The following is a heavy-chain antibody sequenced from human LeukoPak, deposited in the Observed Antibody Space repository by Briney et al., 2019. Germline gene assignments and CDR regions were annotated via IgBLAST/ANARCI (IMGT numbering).Heavy chain of an antibody. V-gene: IGHV3-23*01. CDR2: VTNSGDTT. D-gene: IGHD3-10*01. J-gene: IGHJ5*02. CDR1: GFIFTNHA. CDR3: AKFLGVSVWYGIIDP. Sequence: GSLRLSCAASGFIFTNHAMSWVRQAPGKGLEWVSTVTNSGDTTYYADSVKGRFTISRDNSKNTLYLQMNNLRAEDTAVYYCAKFLGVSVWYGIIDPWGQGTLVTVSS.